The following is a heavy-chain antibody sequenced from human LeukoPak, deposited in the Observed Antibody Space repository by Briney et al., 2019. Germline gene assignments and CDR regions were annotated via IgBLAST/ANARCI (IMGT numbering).Heavy chain of an antibody. CDR1: GFTFSSYA. J-gene: IGHJ4*02. V-gene: IGHV3-23*01. D-gene: IGHD4-17*01. CDR3: AKGRYHLATVTLLDY. CDR2: ISGSGGST. Sequence: GGSLRLSCAASGFTFSSYAMSWVRQAPGKGLEWVSAISGSGGSTYYADSLKGRFTISRDNARNSLYLQMNSLRAEDTAVYYCAKGRYHLATVTLLDYWGQGTLVTVS.